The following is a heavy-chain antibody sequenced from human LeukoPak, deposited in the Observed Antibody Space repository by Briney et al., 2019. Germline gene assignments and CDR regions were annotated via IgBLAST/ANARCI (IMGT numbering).Heavy chain of an antibody. J-gene: IGHJ4*02. Sequence: KSSETLSLTCTVSGASLNTYYWTWIRQPAGKVLEWIGRLSTDGSTTYNPSLKSRITMSVDTSKNQFSLKLNSVTAADTAVYYCARGSSATWNIFDFWGQGSLVTVSS. D-gene: IGHD2-2*01. CDR1: GASLNTYY. CDR3: ARGSSATWNIFDF. CDR2: LSTDGST. V-gene: IGHV4-4*07.